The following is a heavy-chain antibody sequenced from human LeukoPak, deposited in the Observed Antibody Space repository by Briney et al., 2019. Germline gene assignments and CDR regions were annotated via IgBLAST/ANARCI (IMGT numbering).Heavy chain of an antibody. CDR3: ARGPWAGGFDY. CDR2: INHSGST. V-gene: IGHV4-34*01. J-gene: IGHJ4*02. D-gene: IGHD6-19*01. CDR1: RGSISSYY. Sequence: SETLSLTCTVSRGSISSYYWSWIRQPPGKGLEWIGEINHSGSTNYNPSLKSRVTMSVDTSKNQFSLKLSSVTAADTAVYYCARGPWAGGFDYWGQGTLVTVSS.